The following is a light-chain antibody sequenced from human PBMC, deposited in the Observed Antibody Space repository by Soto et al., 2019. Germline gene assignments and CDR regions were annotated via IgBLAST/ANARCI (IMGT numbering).Light chain of an antibody. Sequence: EIVLTQSPATLSLSPGERASRSCRASQSVTNYLAWYQQRPGQAPRLLIYVASNRATGIPARFSGSGSGTDFTLTISSLEPEDFAVYYCQQRSNWPLTFGQGTRLEI. J-gene: IGKJ5*01. CDR3: QQRSNWPLT. CDR1: QSVTNY. V-gene: IGKV3-11*01. CDR2: VAS.